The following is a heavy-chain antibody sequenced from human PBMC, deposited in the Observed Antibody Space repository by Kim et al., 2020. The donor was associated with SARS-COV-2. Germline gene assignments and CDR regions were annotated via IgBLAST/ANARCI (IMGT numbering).Heavy chain of an antibody. D-gene: IGHD3-3*01. Sequence: LKSRVTISGDTSKNQISLKLSSVTAADTAVYYCARTKRITIFGVVQWFDPWGQGTLVTVSS. J-gene: IGHJ5*02. CDR3: ARTKRITIFGVVQWFDP. V-gene: IGHV4-30-2*05.